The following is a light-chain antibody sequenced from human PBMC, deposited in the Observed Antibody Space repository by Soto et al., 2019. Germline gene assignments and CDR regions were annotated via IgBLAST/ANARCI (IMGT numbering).Light chain of an antibody. CDR2: GNS. V-gene: IGLV1-40*01. Sequence: QSVLTQPPSVSGAPGQRVTICCTGSSSNIGAGYDVHWYQQLPGTAPKLLIYGNSNRPSGVPDRFSGSKSGTSASLAITGLQAEDEADYYCQSYDSSLSGHVVFGGGTKVTVL. J-gene: IGLJ2*01. CDR1: SSNIGAGYD. CDR3: QSYDSSLSGHVV.